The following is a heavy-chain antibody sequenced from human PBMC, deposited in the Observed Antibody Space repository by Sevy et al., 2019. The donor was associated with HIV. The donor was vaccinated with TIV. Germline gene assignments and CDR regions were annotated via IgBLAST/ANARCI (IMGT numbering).Heavy chain of an antibody. CDR3: ARGRRDGYNPLGYYYGMDV. CDR2: IYYSGST. CDR1: GGSISSGGYY. J-gene: IGHJ6*02. V-gene: IGHV4-31*03. D-gene: IGHD5-12*01. Sequence: SETLSLTCTVSGGSISSGGYYWSWIRQHPGKGLELIGYIYYSGSTYYNPSLKSRVTISVDTSKNQFSLKLSSVTAADTAVYYCARGRRDGYNPLGYYYGMDVWGQGTTVTVSS.